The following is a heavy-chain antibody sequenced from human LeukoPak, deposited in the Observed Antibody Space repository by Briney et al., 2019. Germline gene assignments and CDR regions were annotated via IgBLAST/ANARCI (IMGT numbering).Heavy chain of an antibody. V-gene: IGHV3-33*01. Sequence: GGSLRLSCAASGFTLSSYGMHWVRQAPGKGLEWVAVIWHDGSNKYYGDSVKGRCSISRDNYKNTLYLQMNSLRAEDTAVYYCAREGYCTSTSCSLTHWGQGTLVTVSS. D-gene: IGHD2-2*01. CDR1: GFTLSSYG. J-gene: IGHJ4*02. CDR3: AREGYCTSTSCSLTH. CDR2: IWHDGSNK.